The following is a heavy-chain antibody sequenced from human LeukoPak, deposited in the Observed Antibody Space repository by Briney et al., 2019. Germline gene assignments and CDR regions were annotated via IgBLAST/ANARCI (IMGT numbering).Heavy chain of an antibody. Sequence: ASVKVSCKASGYTFTSYGISWVRQAPGQGLEWMGWISAYNGNTNCAQKLQGRVTMTTDTSTSTAYMELRSLRSDDTAVYYCARDSPGGAAEDAFDIWGQGTMVTVSS. CDR2: ISAYNGNT. J-gene: IGHJ3*02. V-gene: IGHV1-18*01. CDR3: ARDSPGGAAEDAFDI. D-gene: IGHD6-25*01. CDR1: GYTFTSYG.